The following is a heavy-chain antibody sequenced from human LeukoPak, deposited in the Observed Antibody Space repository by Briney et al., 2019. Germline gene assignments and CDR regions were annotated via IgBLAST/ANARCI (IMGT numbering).Heavy chain of an antibody. V-gene: IGHV3-9*01. Sequence: GGSLRLSCAASGFTFDDYAMHWVRHAPGKGLEWVSGISWNSGSIGYADSVKGRFTISRDNAKNSLYLQMNSLRAEDTALYYCAKDKGMVTTGAFDIWGQGTMVTVSS. D-gene: IGHD4-17*01. CDR1: GFTFDDYA. CDR2: ISWNSGSI. CDR3: AKDKGMVTTGAFDI. J-gene: IGHJ3*02.